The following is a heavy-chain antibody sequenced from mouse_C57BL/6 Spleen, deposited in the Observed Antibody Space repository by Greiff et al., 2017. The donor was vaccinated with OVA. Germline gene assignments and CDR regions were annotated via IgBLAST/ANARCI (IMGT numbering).Heavy chain of an antibody. CDR2: IDPETGGT. CDR3: TREGLYDGLFAY. V-gene: IGHV1-15*01. Sequence: VQLQQSGAELVRPGASVTLSCKASGYTFTDYEMHWVKQTPVHGLEWIGAIDPETGGTAYNQKFKGKAILTAATSSSTAYMELRSVTSEDSAVYYCTREGLYDGLFAYWGQGTLVTVSA. CDR1: GYTFTDYE. J-gene: IGHJ3*01. D-gene: IGHD2-3*01.